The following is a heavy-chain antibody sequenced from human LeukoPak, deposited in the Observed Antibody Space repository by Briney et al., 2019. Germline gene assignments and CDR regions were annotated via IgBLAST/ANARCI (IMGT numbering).Heavy chain of an antibody. Sequence: QPGGSLRFSCVDSGITFSKYWMNWVRQAPGKGLEWVANMKHDGNEKHYVDSVEGRFTISRDNAKSSLYLQMNNLRAEDTAVYYCARDLGHSGYDLYDYWGQGTLVTVSS. V-gene: IGHV3-7*01. J-gene: IGHJ4*02. CDR1: GITFSKYW. CDR3: ARDLGHSGYDLYDY. D-gene: IGHD5-12*01. CDR2: MKHDGNEK.